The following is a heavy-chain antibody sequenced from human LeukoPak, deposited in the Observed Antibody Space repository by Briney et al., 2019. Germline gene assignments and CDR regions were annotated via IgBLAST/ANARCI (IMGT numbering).Heavy chain of an antibody. J-gene: IGHJ4*02. D-gene: IGHD3-22*01. Sequence: SETLSLTCTVSVGSLSSYYWCWIWQPPGEGLEWIGYIYYSGSTNYNPSLKSRVTISVDTSKNQFSLKLSSVTAADTAVYYCARHYYDSSGSDYYFDYWGQGTLVTVSS. CDR1: VGSLSSYY. CDR2: IYYSGST. V-gene: IGHV4-59*08. CDR3: ARHYYDSSGSDYYFDY.